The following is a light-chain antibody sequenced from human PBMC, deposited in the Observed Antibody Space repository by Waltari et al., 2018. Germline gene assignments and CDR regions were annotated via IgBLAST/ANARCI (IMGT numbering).Light chain of an antibody. J-gene: IGLJ2*01. CDR1: SFTIGSNT. CDR2: SNN. Sequence: QSVLTQPPSASGTPGQRVTISCSGSSFTIGSNTVNWYQQLTGTAPNLLIYSNNKRPSGVPGRFSGSESGTSASLAISGLQSEDEADYYCAAWDDSLNGVVFGGGTKLTVL. V-gene: IGLV1-44*01. CDR3: AAWDDSLNGVV.